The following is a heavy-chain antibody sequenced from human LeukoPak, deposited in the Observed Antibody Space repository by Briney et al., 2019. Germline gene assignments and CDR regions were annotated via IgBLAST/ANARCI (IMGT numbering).Heavy chain of an antibody. CDR1: GYSISSGYY. V-gene: IGHV4-38-2*02. CDR2: IYHSGST. CDR3: ARVGRMTTVNSSYY. D-gene: IGHD4-17*01. J-gene: IGHJ4*02. Sequence: PSETLSLTCTVSGYSISSGYYWGWIPQPPGKGLEWIVSIYHSGSTYYNPSLKSRVTISVDTSKNQFSLKLSSVTAADTAVYYCARVGRMTTVNSSYYWGQGTLVTVSS.